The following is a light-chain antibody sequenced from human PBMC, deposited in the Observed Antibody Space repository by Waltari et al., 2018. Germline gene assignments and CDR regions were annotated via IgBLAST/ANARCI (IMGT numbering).Light chain of an antibody. CDR3: QQYNSYSLLT. Sequence: DIRMTQSPSTLSESAGDRVIISCRASQSISNWLAWYQQKPGKAPKLLIYEASTLQSGVPSRFLGTGSGTDFTLTISSLQPDDFATSYCQQYNSYSLLTFGGGTKVEIK. CDR1: QSISNW. CDR2: EAS. J-gene: IGKJ4*01. V-gene: IGKV1-5*03.